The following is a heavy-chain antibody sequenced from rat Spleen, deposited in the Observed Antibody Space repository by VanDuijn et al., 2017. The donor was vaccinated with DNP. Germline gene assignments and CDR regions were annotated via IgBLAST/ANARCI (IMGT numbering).Heavy chain of an antibody. D-gene: IGHD1-1*01. CDR3: ARSTTVVTYFDY. V-gene: IGHV9-4*01. Sequence: IQLVQSGPELKKPGESVKISCKASGYTFTDYAMHWVKQAPGKGLKWLGWINTYTGKPTYADDFKGRFVFSLEASASTANLQISNLKNEDTATYFCARSTTVVTYFDYWGQGVMVTVSS. CDR2: INTYTGKP. J-gene: IGHJ2*01. CDR1: GYTFTDYA.